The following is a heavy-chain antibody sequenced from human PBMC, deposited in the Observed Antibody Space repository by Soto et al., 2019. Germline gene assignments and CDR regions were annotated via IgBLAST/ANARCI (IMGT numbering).Heavy chain of an antibody. CDR2: FDPEDGET. J-gene: IGHJ4*02. D-gene: IGHD3-22*01. Sequence: ASVKFSCKVSGYTLTAFSMHWVRQSPGKGLEWMGGFDPEDGETIYEKKLKGRVTMTEDTSTDTAYMELSSLRSEDTAVYYCATKTFHSSGYYSFDYWGQGTLVTVSS. CDR1: GYTLTAFS. CDR3: ATKTFHSSGYYSFDY. V-gene: IGHV1-24*01.